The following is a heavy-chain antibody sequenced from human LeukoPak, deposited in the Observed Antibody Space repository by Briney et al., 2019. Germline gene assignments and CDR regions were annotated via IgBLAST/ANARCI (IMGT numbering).Heavy chain of an antibody. CDR3: ARRFDSSGSALGY. CDR2: IYYTGST. D-gene: IGHD3-22*01. V-gene: IGHV4-39*07. CDR1: GGSISSGSYY. Sequence: SEALSLTCTVSGGSISSGSYYWVWIRQPPGKGLEWIGTIYYTGSTYYNPSLKSRLTISVDTSKNQFSLRLSSVTAADSAVYYCARRFDSSGSALGYWGQGTLVTVSS. J-gene: IGHJ4*02.